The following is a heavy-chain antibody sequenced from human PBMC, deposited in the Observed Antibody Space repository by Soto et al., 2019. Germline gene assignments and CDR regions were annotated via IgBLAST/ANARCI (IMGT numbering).Heavy chain of an antibody. CDR3: ASLPAAAPWRDYYYGMDV. J-gene: IGHJ6*02. Sequence: EVQLVESGGGLVKPGGSLRLSCAASGFTFSSYSMNWVRQAPGKGLEWVSSISSSSSYIYYADSVKGRFTISRDNAKNSLYLQMNSLRAEDTAVYYCASLPAAAPWRDYYYGMDVWGQGTTVTVSS. V-gene: IGHV3-21*01. CDR1: GFTFSSYS. CDR2: ISSSSSYI. D-gene: IGHD6-13*01.